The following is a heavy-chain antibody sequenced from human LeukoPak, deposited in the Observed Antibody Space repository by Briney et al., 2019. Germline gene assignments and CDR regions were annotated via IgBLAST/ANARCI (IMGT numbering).Heavy chain of an antibody. CDR1: GGSFSGYY. CDR3: ARENGGTKTDY. J-gene: IGHJ4*02. Sequence: PSETLSLTCAVYGGSFSGYYWSWIRQPPGKGLEWIGEINHSGSTNYNPSLKSRVTISVDTSKNQFPLKLSSVTAADTAVYYCARENGGTKTDYWGQGTLVTVSS. V-gene: IGHV4-34*01. D-gene: IGHD4-23*01. CDR2: INHSGST.